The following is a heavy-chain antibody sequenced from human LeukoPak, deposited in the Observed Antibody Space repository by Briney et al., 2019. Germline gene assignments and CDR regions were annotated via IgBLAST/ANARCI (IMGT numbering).Heavy chain of an antibody. D-gene: IGHD4-17*01. J-gene: IGHJ3*02. Sequence: PSDTLSLTCAVSDDSFSSHYWTWIRQPPGKGLEWIGYISYIGSTNYDPSLKSRVTISEDTSKNEFSLKLTSVTAADTAVYYCARDVVTVTKGFDIWGQGTMVTVSS. CDR1: DDSFSSHY. CDR2: ISYIGST. V-gene: IGHV4-59*11. CDR3: ARDVVTVTKGFDI.